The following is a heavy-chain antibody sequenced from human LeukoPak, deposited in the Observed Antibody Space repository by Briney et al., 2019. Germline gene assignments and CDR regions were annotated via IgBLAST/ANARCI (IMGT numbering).Heavy chain of an antibody. J-gene: IGHJ4*02. V-gene: IGHV4-34*01. D-gene: IGHD6-13*01. Sequence: SETLTLTCAVYGGSFSGYYWRWLRQPPGKGLEWIGEIDHSGRTNSNASLRSSVTFSVDMSKNEFSSRLSPVTAGDSAVFFCGRKSVVTAGRKPYDFWDQGTLVTV. CDR2: IDHSGRT. CDR3: GRKSVVTAGRKPYDF. CDR1: GGSFSGYY.